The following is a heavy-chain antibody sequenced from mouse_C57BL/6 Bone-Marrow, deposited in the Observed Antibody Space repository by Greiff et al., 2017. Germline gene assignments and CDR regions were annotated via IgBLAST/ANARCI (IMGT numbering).Heavy chain of an antibody. D-gene: IGHD3-2*02. Sequence: QVQLQQSGPELVKPGASVKISCKASGYAFSSSWMNWVKQRPGKGLEWIGRIYPGDGDTNYNGKFKGKATLTADQSSSTAYMQLSSLTSEDSAVYFCARGAQATLYAMDYWGQGTSVTVSS. CDR3: ARGAQATLYAMDY. J-gene: IGHJ4*01. CDR1: GYAFSSSW. V-gene: IGHV1-82*01. CDR2: IYPGDGDT.